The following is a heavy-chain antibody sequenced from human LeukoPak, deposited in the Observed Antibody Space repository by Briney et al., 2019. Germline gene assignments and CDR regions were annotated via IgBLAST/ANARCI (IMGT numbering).Heavy chain of an antibody. CDR2: IYYSGST. Sequence: PSETLSLTCTVSGGSISSGGYYWSWIRQHPGKGLEWIGYIYYSGSTYYNPSLKSRVTISVDTSKNQFSPKLSSVTAADTAVYYCARVGDCSSTSCYTRHYYYYMDVWGKGTTVTVSS. CDR3: ARVGDCSSTSCYTRHYYYYMDV. D-gene: IGHD2-2*02. CDR1: GGSISSGGYY. V-gene: IGHV4-31*03. J-gene: IGHJ6*03.